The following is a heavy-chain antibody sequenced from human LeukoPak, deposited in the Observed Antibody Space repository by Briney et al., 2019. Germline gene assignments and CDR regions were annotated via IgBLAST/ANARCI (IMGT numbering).Heavy chain of an antibody. V-gene: IGHV4-4*07. D-gene: IGHD3-3*01. CDR1: GGSISSYC. J-gene: IGHJ5*02. Sequence: SETLSLTCTVSGGSISSYCWSWIRQPAGKGLEWIGRIYTSGSTNYNPSLKSRVTMSVDTSKNQFSLKLSSVTAADTAVYYCARGPRNDFWSGYLAHNWFDPWGQGTLVTVSS. CDR2: IYTSGST. CDR3: ARGPRNDFWSGYLAHNWFDP.